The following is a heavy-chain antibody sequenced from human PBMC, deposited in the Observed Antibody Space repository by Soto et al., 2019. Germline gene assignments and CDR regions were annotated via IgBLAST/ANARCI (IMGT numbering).Heavy chain of an antibody. CDR1: GYTFTGYY. D-gene: IGHD3-3*01. V-gene: IGHV1-2*02. J-gene: IGHJ6*02. CDR3: ARDQAAPSITIFTVHPRGMDV. Sequence: EASVKVSCKASGYTFTGYYMHWVRQAPGQGPEWMGWINPNSGGTNYAQKFQGRVTMTRDTSISTAYMELSRLRSDDTAVYYCARDQAAPSITIFTVHPRGMDVWGPGTTVTVSS. CDR2: INPNSGGT.